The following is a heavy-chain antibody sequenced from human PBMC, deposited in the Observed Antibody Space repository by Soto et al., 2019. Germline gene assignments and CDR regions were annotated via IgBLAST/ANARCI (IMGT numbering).Heavy chain of an antibody. D-gene: IGHD3-22*01. CDR3: AREKSSGYYGMDV. CDR2: IASRDPTV. V-gene: IGHV3-11*01. J-gene: IGHJ6*02. Sequence: QVQLVESGGGLVRPGGSLRLSCATSGFTFSDYYMSWIRQAPGKGLEWVSYIASRDPTVYYADSVRGRFTISRDNARNLLYMQMDNLRADDTAVYYCAREKSSGYYGMDVWRQGTTVTVSS. CDR1: GFTFSDYY.